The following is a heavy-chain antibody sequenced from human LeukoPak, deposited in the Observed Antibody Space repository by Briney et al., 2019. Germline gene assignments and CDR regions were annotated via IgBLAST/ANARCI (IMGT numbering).Heavy chain of an antibody. CDR3: AREVGATKANWFDP. CDR2: ISSSGSTI. J-gene: IGHJ5*02. D-gene: IGHD1-26*01. CDR1: GFTFSDHY. V-gene: IGHV3-11*01. Sequence: PGGSLRLSCAASGFTFSDHYMSWIRQAPGKGLEWVSYISSSGSTIYYADSVKGRFTISRDNAKNSLYLQMNSLRAEDTAVYYCAREVGATKANWFDPWGQGTLVTASS.